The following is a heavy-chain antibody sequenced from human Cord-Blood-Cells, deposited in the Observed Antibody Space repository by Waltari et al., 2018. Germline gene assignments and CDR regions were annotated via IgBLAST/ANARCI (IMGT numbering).Heavy chain of an antibody. D-gene: IGHD2-2*01. CDR3: ASNNLGYCSSTSCSDDAFDI. CDR2: ISPIFGTA. CDR1: GGTFSSYA. V-gene: IGHV1-69*01. J-gene: IGHJ3*02. Sequence: HLVQSGAEVKKPGPSVKLSCKASGGTFSSYAIRRVRQPPGHGLEWTGGISPIFGTANYAQKFQGRVTITADESTSTAYMELSSLRSEDTAVYYCASNNLGYCSSTSCSDDAFDIWGQGTMVTVSS.